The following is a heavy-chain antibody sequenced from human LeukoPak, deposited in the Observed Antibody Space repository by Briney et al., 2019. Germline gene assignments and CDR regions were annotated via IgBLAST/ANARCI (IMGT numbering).Heavy chain of an antibody. V-gene: IGHV3-23*01. CDR2: VSGSGGST. D-gene: IGHD4-17*01. Sequence: GGSLRLSCAASGFTFSSYAMSWVRQAPGKGLEWVSAVSGSGGSTYYADSVKGRFTISRDNSKNSLYLQMNSLRAEDTAVYYCARRNCADYGCAFDIWGQGTMVTVSS. CDR1: GFTFSSYA. J-gene: IGHJ3*02. CDR3: ARRNCADYGCAFDI.